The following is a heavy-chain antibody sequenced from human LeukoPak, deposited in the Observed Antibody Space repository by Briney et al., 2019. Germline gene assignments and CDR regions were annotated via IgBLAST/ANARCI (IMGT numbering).Heavy chain of an antibody. D-gene: IGHD1-26*01. Sequence: GASMKISCKASGYTFTGYYMDWVRQAPGQGLEWMGRINPNSGGTNFAQKFQGRVTMTRDTSISTAYMELTSLTSDDTAVYYCARDLTVYSGSYGYWGQGTLVTVSS. CDR1: GYTFTGYY. V-gene: IGHV1-2*02. CDR3: ARDLTVYSGSYGY. CDR2: INPNSGGT. J-gene: IGHJ4*02.